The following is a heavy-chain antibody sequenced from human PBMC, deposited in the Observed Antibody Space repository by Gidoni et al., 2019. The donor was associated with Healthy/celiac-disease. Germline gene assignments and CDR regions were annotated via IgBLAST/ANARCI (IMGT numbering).Heavy chain of an antibody. CDR1: GFNFSSYG. J-gene: IGHJ4*02. CDR3: ARGSRYFDY. Sequence: QVQLVESGGGVVQPGRSLRLSCAASGFNFSSYGMHWVRRAPGKGLEWVAVIWDNGNIKYLADAGKGRFTITRDNSKKTLYLQMNQVLRAEDTAVYYCARGSRYFDYWGQGTLVTVSS. CDR2: IWDNGNIK. V-gene: IGHV3-33*08.